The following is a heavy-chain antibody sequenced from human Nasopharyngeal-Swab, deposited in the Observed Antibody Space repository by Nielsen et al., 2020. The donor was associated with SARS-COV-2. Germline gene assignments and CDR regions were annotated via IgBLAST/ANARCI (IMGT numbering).Heavy chain of an antibody. CDR1: GLTFSSHW. CDR3: ARHERRWLQLRISWFDP. CDR2: INQDGGDK. V-gene: IGHV3-7*01. D-gene: IGHD5-24*01. Sequence: GGSLRLSCAGSGLTFSSHWMSWVRQAPGKGPEWVAKINQDGGDKYYVDSVKGSFTISRDNAKNSLYLQMNSLRAEDTAVYYCARHERRWLQLRISWFDPWGQGTLVTVSS. J-gene: IGHJ5*02.